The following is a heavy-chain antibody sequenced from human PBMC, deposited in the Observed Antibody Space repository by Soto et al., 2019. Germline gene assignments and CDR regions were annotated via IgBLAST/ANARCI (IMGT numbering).Heavy chain of an antibody. CDR2: TYDSGTT. CDR1: GGSINSNYW. D-gene: IGHD6-19*01. V-gene: IGHV4-4*02. Sequence: QVQLQESGPGLVKPSGTLSLTCAVSGGSINSNYWWTWVRQPPGKGLEWIGETYDSGTTNYNTSLNSRVAISVDKSKNQFSLTLSSVTAADTAIYYCARGRIAVGSYGMDVWGQGTTVIVSS. CDR3: ARGRIAVGSYGMDV. J-gene: IGHJ6*02.